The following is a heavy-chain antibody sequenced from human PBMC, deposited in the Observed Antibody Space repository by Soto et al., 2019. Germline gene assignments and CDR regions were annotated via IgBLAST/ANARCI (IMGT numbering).Heavy chain of an antibody. CDR2: IYSGGST. V-gene: IGHV3-53*01. J-gene: IGHJ6*02. Sequence: GSLRLSCAASGFTVSSNYMSWVRQAPGKGLEWVSVIYSGGSTYYADSVKGRFTISRDNSKNTLYLQMNSLRAEDTAVYYCARGRGSSGWYDYYYYYGMDVWGQGTTVTVSS. CDR1: GFTVSSNY. D-gene: IGHD6-19*01. CDR3: ARGRGSSGWYDYYYYYGMDV.